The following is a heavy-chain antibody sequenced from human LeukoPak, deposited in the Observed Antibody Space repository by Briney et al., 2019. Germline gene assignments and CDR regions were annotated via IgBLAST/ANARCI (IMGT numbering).Heavy chain of an antibody. J-gene: IGHJ4*02. CDR2: ISGSGSPT. V-gene: IGHV3-48*03. Sequence: GGSLRLSCAASGFIFSGYEMNWVRQSPGKGPEWLSYISGSGSPTYYADSVKGRFTISRDNAKNSLYLQMNGLRAEDTAIYYCTRDYGDYAYWGQGTLVTVSS. CDR1: GFIFSGYE. CDR3: TRDYGDYAY. D-gene: IGHD4-17*01.